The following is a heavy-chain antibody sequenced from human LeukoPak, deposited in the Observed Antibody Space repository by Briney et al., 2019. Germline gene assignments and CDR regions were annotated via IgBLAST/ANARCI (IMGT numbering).Heavy chain of an antibody. CDR3: ARGDGSGSGRWFDP. Sequence: SETLSLTCTVSGGSISSGDYYWSWIRQPPGKGLEWIGYIYYSGSTYYNPSLKGRVTISVDRSKNQFSLNLNFVTAADTALYYCARGDGSGSGRWFDPWGQGTLITVSS. J-gene: IGHJ5*02. V-gene: IGHV4-30-4*01. D-gene: IGHD3-10*01. CDR1: GGSISSGDYY. CDR2: IYYSGST.